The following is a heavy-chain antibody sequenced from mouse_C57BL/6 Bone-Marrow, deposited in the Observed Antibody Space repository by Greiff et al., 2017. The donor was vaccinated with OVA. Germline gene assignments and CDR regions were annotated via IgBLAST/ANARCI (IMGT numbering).Heavy chain of an antibody. CDR2: ISSGGSYT. D-gene: IGHD3-3*01. V-gene: IGHV5-6*01. CDR3: ARHRGDVGMDY. Sequence: EVKLVESGGDLVKPGGSLKLSYAASGFTFSSYGMSWVRQTPDKRLEWVATISSGGSYTYYPDSVKGRFTISRDNAKNTLYLQMSSLKSEDTAMYYCARHRGDVGMDYWGQGTSVTVSS. J-gene: IGHJ4*01. CDR1: GFTFSSYG.